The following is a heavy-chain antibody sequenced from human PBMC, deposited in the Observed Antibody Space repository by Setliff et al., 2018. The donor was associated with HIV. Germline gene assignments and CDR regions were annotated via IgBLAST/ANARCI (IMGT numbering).Heavy chain of an antibody. CDR3: ARVRNHLAVSPWYSYMDV. V-gene: IGHV1-18*01. CDR2: ISPYNGNT. D-gene: IGHD6-19*01. Sequence: ASVKVSCKASGYTFATYGISWVRQAPGQGLEWMGWISPYNGNTNYAQKVQGRVTMTTDTSTSTAYMELRSLRSDDTALYYCARVRNHLAVSPWYSYMDVGGKGTTVTV. J-gene: IGHJ6*03. CDR1: GYTFATYG.